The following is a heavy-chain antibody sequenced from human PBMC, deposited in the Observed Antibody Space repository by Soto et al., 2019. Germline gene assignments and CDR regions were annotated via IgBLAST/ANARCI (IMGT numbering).Heavy chain of an antibody. CDR3: AKDGAYYYGSSGFYYYYGMDV. CDR1: GFTFRSYA. CDR2: ISGSGGST. J-gene: IGHJ6*02. V-gene: IGHV3-23*01. D-gene: IGHD3-22*01. Sequence: GGSLRLSCAASGFTFRSYAMNWVRQAPGKGPEWVSAISGSGGSTYYADSVKGRFTISRDNSKNTLYLQMNSLRAEDTAVYYCAKDGAYYYGSSGFYYYYGMDVWGQGTTVTVSS.